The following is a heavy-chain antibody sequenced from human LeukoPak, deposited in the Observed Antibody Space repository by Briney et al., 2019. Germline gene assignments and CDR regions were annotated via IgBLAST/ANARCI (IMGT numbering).Heavy chain of an antibody. CDR1: GFTFSSYS. D-gene: IGHD2-2*01. V-gene: IGHV3-21*04. CDR3: ARVNCSSTSCSYFDY. CDR2: ISSSSSYI. Sequence: GGSLRLSCAASGFTFSSYSMNWVRQAPGKGLEWVSSISSSSSYIYYADSVKGRFTISRDNSKNTLYLQMNSLRAEDTAVYYCARVNCSSTSCSYFDYWGQGTLVTVSS. J-gene: IGHJ4*02.